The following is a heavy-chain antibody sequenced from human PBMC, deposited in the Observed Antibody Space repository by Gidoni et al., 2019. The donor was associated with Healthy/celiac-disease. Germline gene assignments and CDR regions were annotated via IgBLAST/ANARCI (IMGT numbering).Heavy chain of an antibody. J-gene: IGHJ6*02. Sequence: ISSYYWSWIRQPPGKGLEWIGYIYYSGSTNYNPSLKSRVTISGDTSKNQFSLKLSSVTAADTAVYYCARGDLMYYYYGMDVWGQGTTVTVSS. V-gene: IGHV4-59*01. CDR2: IYYSGST. CDR3: ARGDLMYYYYGMDV. CDR1: ISSYY.